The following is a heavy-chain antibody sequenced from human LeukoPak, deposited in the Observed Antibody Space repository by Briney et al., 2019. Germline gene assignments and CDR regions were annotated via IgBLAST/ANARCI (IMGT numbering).Heavy chain of an antibody. CDR3: ARVGSGYKYGYRDGFYHYYYMDV. Sequence: SETLSLTCAVYGGSFSGYYWSWIRQPPGKGLEWIGEINHSGSTNYNPSLKSRVTISVDTSKNQFSLKLSSVTAADTAVYYCARVGSGYKYGYRDGFYHYYYMDVWGKGTAVTISS. CDR1: GGSFSGYY. CDR2: INHSGST. J-gene: IGHJ6*03. D-gene: IGHD5-18*01. V-gene: IGHV4-34*01.